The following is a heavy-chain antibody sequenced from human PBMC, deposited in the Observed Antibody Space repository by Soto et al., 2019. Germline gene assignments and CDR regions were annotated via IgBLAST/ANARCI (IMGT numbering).Heavy chain of an antibody. V-gene: IGHV3-21*01. CDR1: GFPFSSYS. J-gene: IGHJ4*02. CDR2: ISSRSIYI. Sequence: EVQLVESGGGLVKPGGSLRLSCAASGFPFSSYSMNGVRRAPGKGLEGFSPISSRSIYIYYEDSVKGRFTISRNNAKNSLYLQMNSLRAEDTAVYYCATNFLINSGLWGQGTLVTVSS. D-gene: IGHD3-10*01. CDR3: ATNFLINSGL.